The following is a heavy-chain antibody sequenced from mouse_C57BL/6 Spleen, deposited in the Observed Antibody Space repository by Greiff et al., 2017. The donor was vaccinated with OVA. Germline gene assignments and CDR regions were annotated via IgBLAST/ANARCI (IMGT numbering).Heavy chain of an antibody. J-gene: IGHJ3*01. D-gene: IGHD1-1*01. CDR3: ARGVYYGSSYEFAY. Sequence: QVQLQQPGAELVKPGASVKLSCKASGYTFTSYWMQWVKQRPGQGLEWIGEIDPSDSYTNYNQKLQGKATLTVDTSSSTAYMQLSSLTSEDSAVYYCARGVYYGSSYEFAYWGKGTLVTVSA. V-gene: IGHV1-50*01. CDR1: GYTFTSYW. CDR2: IDPSDSYT.